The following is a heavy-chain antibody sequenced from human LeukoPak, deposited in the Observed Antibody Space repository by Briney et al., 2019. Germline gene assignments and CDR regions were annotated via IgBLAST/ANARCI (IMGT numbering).Heavy chain of an antibody. Sequence: PGGSLRLSCAASGFTFSSYAMHWVRQAPGKGLECVAIIWHDGSDKYYAHSVKGRFTISRDNSENMLYLQMNSLRAEDTAVYYCARGINWGFDSWGQGTLVTVSS. CDR1: GFTFSSYA. CDR2: IWHDGSDK. CDR3: ARGINWGFDS. V-gene: IGHV3-33*08. J-gene: IGHJ5*01. D-gene: IGHD7-27*01.